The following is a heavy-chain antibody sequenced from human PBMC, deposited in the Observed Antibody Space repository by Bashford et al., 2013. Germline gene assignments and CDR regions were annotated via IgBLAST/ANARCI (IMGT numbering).Heavy chain of an antibody. Sequence: ASVKVSCKASGYTFTSYGISWVRQAPGQGLEWMGWISAYNGNTNYAQKLQGRVTMTTDTSTSTAYMELRSLRSDDTAVYYCARDDDILTGYADYYYYYGMDVWGQGTTVTVSS. V-gene: IGHV1-18*01. J-gene: IGHJ6*02. CDR2: ISAYNGNT. CDR1: GYTFTSYG. CDR3: ARDDDILTGYADYYYYYGMDV. D-gene: IGHD3-9*01.